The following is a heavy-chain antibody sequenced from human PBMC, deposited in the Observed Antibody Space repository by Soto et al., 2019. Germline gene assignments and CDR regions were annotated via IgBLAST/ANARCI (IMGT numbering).Heavy chain of an antibody. J-gene: IGHJ4*02. CDR2: ISYDGSNK. Sequence: QVQLVESGGGVVQPGRSLRLSCAASGFTFSSYAMHWVRQAPGKGLEWVAVISYDGSNKYYADSVKGRFTISRDNSKNTLYLQMNSLRAEDTAVYYCARERRIGSDFDYWGQGTLVTVSS. D-gene: IGHD6-25*01. CDR1: GFTFSSYA. V-gene: IGHV3-30-3*01. CDR3: ARERRIGSDFDY.